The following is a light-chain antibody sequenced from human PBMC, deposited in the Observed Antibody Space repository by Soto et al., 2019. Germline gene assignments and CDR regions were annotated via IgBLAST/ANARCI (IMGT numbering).Light chain of an antibody. CDR3: MQALQTPYT. CDR2: LGS. CDR1: QSLLHSNGYTY. V-gene: IGKV2-28*01. J-gene: IGKJ2*01. Sequence: DIVMTQSPLSLPVTPGEPASISCRSSQSLLHSNGYTYLDWYLQKPGQSPQLLIYLGSNRASGVPERFSGSGSGTDFTLKISRVEAEDVGVYYCMQALQTPYTFGQGTKLEIK.